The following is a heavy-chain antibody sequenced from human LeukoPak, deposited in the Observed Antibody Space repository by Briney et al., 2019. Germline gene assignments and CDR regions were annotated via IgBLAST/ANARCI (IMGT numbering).Heavy chain of an antibody. CDR1: GGSISSGDYY. J-gene: IGHJ6*03. V-gene: IGHV4-30-4*08. Sequence: PSETLSLTCTVSGGSISSGDYYWSWIRQPPGKGLEWIGYIYYNGSTYYNPSLKSRVTISVDTSKNQFSLKLSSVTAADTAVYYCARVLVPYCSGGSCTHYYYYYMDVWGKGTTVTVSS. CDR2: IYYNGST. CDR3: ARVLVPYCSGGSCTHYYYYYMDV. D-gene: IGHD2-15*01.